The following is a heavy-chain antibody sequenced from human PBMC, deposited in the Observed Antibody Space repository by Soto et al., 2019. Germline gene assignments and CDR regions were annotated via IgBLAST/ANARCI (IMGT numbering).Heavy chain of an antibody. CDR3: ARDLRGLGYYFDY. CDR2: ISYVGNNK. J-gene: IGHJ4*02. D-gene: IGHD4-17*01. V-gene: IGHV3-30*03. Sequence: PGRSLRLSCAASGFTLSSYGMHWVRPAQGKGLEWVAVISYVGNNKYYGDSVKGRFTISIENSKNTLYVRMNRQRASDTAAYYGARDLRGLGYYFDYWGQGTLVTVSS. CDR1: GFTLSSYG.